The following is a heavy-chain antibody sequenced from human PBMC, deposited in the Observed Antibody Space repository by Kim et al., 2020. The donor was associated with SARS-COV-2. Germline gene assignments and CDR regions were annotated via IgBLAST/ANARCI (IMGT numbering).Heavy chain of an antibody. J-gene: IGHJ4*02. CDR1: GGSISSSSYY. D-gene: IGHD3-22*01. V-gene: IGHV4-39*01. Sequence: SETLSLTCTVSGGSISSSSYYWGWIRQPPGKGLEWIGSIYYSGSTYYNPSLKSRVTISVDTSKNQFSLKLSSVTAADTAVYYCARNYDSSGYYLKSYYFDYWGQGTLLTVSS. CDR2: IYYSGST. CDR3: ARNYDSSGYYLKSYYFDY.